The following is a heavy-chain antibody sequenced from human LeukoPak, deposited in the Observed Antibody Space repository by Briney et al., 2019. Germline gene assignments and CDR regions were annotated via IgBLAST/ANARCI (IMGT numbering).Heavy chain of an antibody. CDR1: GFTFSDYY. CDR2: IYTSGST. D-gene: IGHD4-17*01. Sequence: GSLRLSCAASGFTFSDYYWSWIRQPAGKGLEWIGRIYTSGSTNYNPSLKSRVTISVDTSKNQFSLKLSSVTAADTAVYYCARTITSTVTTGYFDPWGQGTLVTVSS. J-gene: IGHJ5*02. CDR3: ARTITSTVTTGYFDP. V-gene: IGHV4-4*07.